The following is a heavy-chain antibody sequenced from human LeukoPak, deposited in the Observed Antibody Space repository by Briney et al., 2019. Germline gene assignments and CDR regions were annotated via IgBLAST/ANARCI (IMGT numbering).Heavy chain of an antibody. CDR1: GGSISIYY. Sequence: PSETLSLTCTVSGGSISIYYWSWIRQPAGKGLEWIGRIYTSGSTNYNPSLKSRVTMSVDTSKNQFSLKLSSVTAADTAVYYCARTGDFWSGYFNYYYYYMDVWGKGTTVTVSS. J-gene: IGHJ6*03. CDR2: IYTSGST. CDR3: ARTGDFWSGYFNYYYYYMDV. D-gene: IGHD3-3*01. V-gene: IGHV4-4*07.